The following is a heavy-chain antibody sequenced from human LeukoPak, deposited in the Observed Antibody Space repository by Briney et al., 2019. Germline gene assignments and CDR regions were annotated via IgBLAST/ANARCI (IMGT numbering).Heavy chain of an antibody. CDR2: IYYSGNT. D-gene: IGHD3/OR15-3a*01. CDR3: ARQTGSGLFILP. V-gene: IGHV4-59*04. J-gene: IGHJ4*02. Sequence: SETLSLTCTVSGGSISSYFWSWIRQPPGKGLEWIGSIYYSGNTYYNASLKSQVSISIDTSKNQFSLRLTSVTAADTAVYYCARQTGSGLFILPGGQGTLVTVSS. CDR1: GGSISSYF.